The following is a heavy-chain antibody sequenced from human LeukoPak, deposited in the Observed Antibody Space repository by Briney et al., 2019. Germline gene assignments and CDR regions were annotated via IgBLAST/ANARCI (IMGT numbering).Heavy chain of an antibody. CDR1: DDSISSYY. Sequence: SETLSLTCTVSDDSISSYYWSWIRQPPGRGLEWIGYIYHSGSTYYNPSLKSRVAISVDRSKNQFSLKLSSVTAADTAVYYCASTSHPNCSSTSCYTGRGWFDPWGQGTLVTVSS. CDR3: ASTSHPNCSSTSCYTGRGWFDP. D-gene: IGHD2-2*02. V-gene: IGHV4-59*12. CDR2: IYHSGST. J-gene: IGHJ5*02.